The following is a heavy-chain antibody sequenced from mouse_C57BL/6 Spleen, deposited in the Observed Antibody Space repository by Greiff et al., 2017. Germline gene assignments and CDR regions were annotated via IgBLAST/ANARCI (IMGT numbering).Heavy chain of an antibody. J-gene: IGHJ4*01. CDR1: GYAFSSYW. V-gene: IGHV1-80*01. D-gene: IGHD1-1*01. CDR3: ARGDYVKAMDY. Sequence: QVQLKESGADLVKPGASVKISCKASGYAFSSYWMNWVKQRPGKGLEWIGQIYPVDGDTNYNGKFKGKATLTADKSSSTAYMQLSSLTSEDSAVYFCARGDYVKAMDYWGQGTSVTVSS. CDR2: IYPVDGDT.